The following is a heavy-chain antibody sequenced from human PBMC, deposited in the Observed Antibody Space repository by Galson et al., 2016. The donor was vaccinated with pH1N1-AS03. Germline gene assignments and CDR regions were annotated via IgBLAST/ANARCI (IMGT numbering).Heavy chain of an antibody. CDR2: ISVASTAI. J-gene: IGHJ6*02. CDR1: GFTFSDYH. Sequence: SLRLSCAASGFTFSDYHMSWIRQAPGKGLEWLSYISVASTAIYYADSVKGRFTISRDNARNSLYLQMNSLRAEDTAVYYCARGPRRVVGTLLKYFGMDAWGQGTTVTVSS. D-gene: IGHD2-21*02. V-gene: IGHV3-11*01. CDR3: ARGPRRVVGTLLKYFGMDA.